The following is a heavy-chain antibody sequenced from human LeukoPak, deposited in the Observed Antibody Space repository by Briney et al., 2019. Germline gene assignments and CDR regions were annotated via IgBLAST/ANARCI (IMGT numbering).Heavy chain of an antibody. J-gene: IGHJ5*02. Sequence: APVKVSCKTSGYRFITFGINWVRQAPGQGLEWMGWIDTSTGKPTYAQGFTEQFVFSLDASVSTAYLQISSLKAEDTAVYYCARDNYGAEEGIGSSLVWLDPWGQGTRVTVSS. CDR1: GYRFITFG. CDR2: IDTSTGKP. CDR3: ARDNYGAEEGIGSSLVWLDP. V-gene: IGHV7-4-1*02. D-gene: IGHD4-11*01.